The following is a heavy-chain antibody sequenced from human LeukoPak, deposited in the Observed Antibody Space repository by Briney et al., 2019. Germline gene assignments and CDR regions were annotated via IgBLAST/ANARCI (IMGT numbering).Heavy chain of an antibody. J-gene: IGHJ4*02. Sequence: PSETLSLTCTVSGGSISSSSYYWGWIRQPPGKGLEWIGSIYYSGSTYYNPSLKSRVTISVDTSKNQFSLKLSSVTAADTAVYYCARVYYDSSGGFYYYFDYWGQGTLVTVSS. D-gene: IGHD3-22*01. V-gene: IGHV4-39*01. CDR2: IYYSGST. CDR1: GGSISSSSYY. CDR3: ARVYYDSSGGFYYYFDY.